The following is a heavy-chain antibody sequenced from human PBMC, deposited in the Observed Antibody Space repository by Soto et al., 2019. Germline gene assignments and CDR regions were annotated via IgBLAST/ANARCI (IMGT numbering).Heavy chain of an antibody. J-gene: IGHJ4*02. D-gene: IGHD3-10*01. V-gene: IGHV3-11*06. CDR2: ISSSSSYT. CDR3: ARVPRPNDVWFGESKYLFDY. Sequence: GGSLRLSCAASGFTFSDYYMSWIRQAPGKGLEWVSYISSSSSYTNYADSVKGRFTISRDNAKNSLYLQMNSLRAEDTAVYYCARVPRPNDVWFGESKYLFDYWGQGTLVTVSS. CDR1: GFTFSDYY.